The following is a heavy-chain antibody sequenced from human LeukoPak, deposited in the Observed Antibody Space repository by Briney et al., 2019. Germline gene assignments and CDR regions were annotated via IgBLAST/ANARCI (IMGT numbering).Heavy chain of an antibody. CDR3: VRVGRSLHWNPDF. CDR2: ISYSGKT. CDR1: GGSMSNYY. Sequence: PSETLSLTCTVSGGSMSNYYWGYIRQPPGKGLEWIGFISYSGKTNCNPSLKSRVTQSVDMSKNQSSLKLTSVTAADTAVYYCVRVGRSLHWNPDFWGLGTLVTVSS. D-gene: IGHD1-1*01. V-gene: IGHV4-59*01. J-gene: IGHJ4*02.